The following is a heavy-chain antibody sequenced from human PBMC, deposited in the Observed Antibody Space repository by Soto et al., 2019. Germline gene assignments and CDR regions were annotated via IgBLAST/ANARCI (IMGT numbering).Heavy chain of an antibody. D-gene: IGHD3-3*01. CDR2: IYYSGST. J-gene: IGHJ5*02. Sequence: PSETLSLTCTVSGGSISSYYWSWIRQPPGKGLEWIGYIYYSGSTNYNPSLKSRVTISVDTSKNQFSLKLSSVTAADTAVYYCARGRYDFWSGYYRGDNWFDPWGQGTLVTVSS. CDR1: GGSISSYY. V-gene: IGHV4-59*01. CDR3: ARGRYDFWSGYYRGDNWFDP.